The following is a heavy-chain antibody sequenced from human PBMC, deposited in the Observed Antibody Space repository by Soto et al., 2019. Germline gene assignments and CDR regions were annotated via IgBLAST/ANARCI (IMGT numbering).Heavy chain of an antibody. D-gene: IGHD5-18*01. Sequence: EVQLLESGGGLVQPGGSLRLSCAASGFTFSSYAMSWVRQAPGKGLEWVSAISGSGGSTYYADSVKGRFTISRDNSENTLDLQMNSLRVEETAVYYCAEDGVDLTAMDIEFDYWGQGTLGTVSS. J-gene: IGHJ4*02. V-gene: IGHV3-23*01. CDR3: AEDGVDLTAMDIEFDY. CDR2: ISGSGGST. CDR1: GFTFSSYA.